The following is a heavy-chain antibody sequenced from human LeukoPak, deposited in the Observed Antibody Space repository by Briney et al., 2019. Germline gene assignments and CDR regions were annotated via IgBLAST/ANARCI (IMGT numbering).Heavy chain of an antibody. D-gene: IGHD6-13*01. CDR2: IRFDESHR. Sequence: GGSLRLSCAASGFTFSSYAMSWVRQAPGKGLEWVAVIRFDESHRYYADSVKGRFTISRDNSKNTLFLQMNSLRAEDTALYYCARWDIPTADIDYWGQGTLVTVSS. CDR1: GFTFSSYA. V-gene: IGHV3-33*08. J-gene: IGHJ4*02. CDR3: ARWDIPTADIDY.